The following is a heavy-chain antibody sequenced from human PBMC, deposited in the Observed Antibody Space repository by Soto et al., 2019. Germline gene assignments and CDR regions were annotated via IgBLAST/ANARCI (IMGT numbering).Heavy chain of an antibody. D-gene: IGHD3-10*01. V-gene: IGHV4-39*03. J-gene: IGHJ5*02. CDR3: SIIDADMAGGVKHWFHA. CDR2: IHYSGST. CDR1: GGSISGNNYY. Sequence: SETLSLTCSVSGGSISGNNYYWALIRQPQGKGLEWIGSIHYSGSTNYNPSLQSRVTISVDTSKNQFSLKLSSVTAADTAVYSCSIIDADMAGGVKHWFHAWRQGTLV.